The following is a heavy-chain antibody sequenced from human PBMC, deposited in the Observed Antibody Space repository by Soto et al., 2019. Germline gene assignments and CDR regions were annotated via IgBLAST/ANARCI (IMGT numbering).Heavy chain of an antibody. V-gene: IGHV3-33*01. D-gene: IGHD2-15*01. CDR1: GFTFSSYG. CDR3: ARARVGGSLLYYYYGMDV. J-gene: IGHJ6*02. Sequence: VGSLRLSCAASGFTFSSYGMHWVRQAPGKGLEWVAVIWYDGSNKYYADSVKGRFTISRDNSKNTLYLQMNSLRAEDTAVYYCARARVGGSLLYYYYGMDVWGQGTTVTVSS. CDR2: IWYDGSNK.